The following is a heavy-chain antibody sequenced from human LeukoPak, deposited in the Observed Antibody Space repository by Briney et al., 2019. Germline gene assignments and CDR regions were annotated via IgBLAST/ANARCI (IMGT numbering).Heavy chain of an antibody. CDR2: INPNSGGT. V-gene: IGHV1-2*02. J-gene: IGHJ5*02. CDR3: ARESLARGSGEYSWFDP. CDR1: GYTFTGYY. Sequence: GASVKVSCKASGYTFTGYYMHWVRQAPGQGLEWMRWINPNSGGTNYAQKFQGRVTMTRDTSISTAYMELSRLRSDDTAVYYCARESLARGSGEYSWFDPWGQGSLVTVSS. D-gene: IGHD3-10*01.